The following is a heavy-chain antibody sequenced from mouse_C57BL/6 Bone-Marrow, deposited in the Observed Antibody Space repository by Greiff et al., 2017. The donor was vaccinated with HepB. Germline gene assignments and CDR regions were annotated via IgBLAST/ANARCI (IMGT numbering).Heavy chain of an antibody. CDR1: GYAFTNYL. CDR2: INPGSGGT. J-gene: IGHJ3*01. CDR3: ARDLIYYYGSSSSY. Sequence: VQLQQSGAELVRPGTSVKVSCKASGYAFTNYLIEWVKQRPGQGLEWIGVINPGSGGTNYNEKFKGKATLTADKSSSTAYMQLSSLTSEDSAVYFCARDLIYYYGSSSSYWGQGTLVTVSA. D-gene: IGHD1-1*01. V-gene: IGHV1-54*01.